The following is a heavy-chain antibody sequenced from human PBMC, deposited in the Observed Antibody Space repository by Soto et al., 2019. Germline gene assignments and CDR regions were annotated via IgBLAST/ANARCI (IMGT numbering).Heavy chain of an antibody. CDR3: ARDWESSVSTWSFGGF. CDR2: IIPFLGVT. V-gene: IGHV1-69*08. Sequence: QVQLVQSGAEVKKPGSSVKVSCKSSGGTYSPYTINWVRQAPGQGLEWMGRIIPFLGVTNYGLKFQARVTITADKATNTAYMELRGLRCEDTAVDYCARDWESSVSTWSFGGFWGRGTLVTVSS. D-gene: IGHD3-16*01. J-gene: IGHJ4*02. CDR1: GGTYSPYT.